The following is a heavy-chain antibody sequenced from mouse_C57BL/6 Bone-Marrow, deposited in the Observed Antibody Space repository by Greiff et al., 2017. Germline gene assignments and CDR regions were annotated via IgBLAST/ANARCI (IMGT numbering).Heavy chain of an antibody. D-gene: IGHD1-1*01. CDR3: TRGGYGSSGDY. Sequence: VQLQQSGAELVRPGASVTLSCKASGYTFTDYEMHWVKQTPVHGLEWIGAIDPETGGTAYNQKFKGKAILTADKSSSTAYMELRSLTSEDSAVYYCTRGGYGSSGDYWGQGTTLTVSS. J-gene: IGHJ2*01. CDR2: IDPETGGT. V-gene: IGHV1-15*01. CDR1: GYTFTDYE.